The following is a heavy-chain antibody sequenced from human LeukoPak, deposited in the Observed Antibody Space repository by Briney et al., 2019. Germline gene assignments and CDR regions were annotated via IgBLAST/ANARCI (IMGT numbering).Heavy chain of an antibody. V-gene: IGHV4-59*11. Sequence: SETLSLTCTVSGGSISSHYWSWIRQPPGKGLEWIGYIYYSGSTNYNPSLKSRVTISVDTSKNQFSLKLSSVTAADTAVYYCARVLRGGYHYMDVWGKGTTVTVSS. J-gene: IGHJ6*03. CDR3: ARVLRGGYHYMDV. CDR1: GGSISSHY. CDR2: IYYSGST. D-gene: IGHD3-10*01.